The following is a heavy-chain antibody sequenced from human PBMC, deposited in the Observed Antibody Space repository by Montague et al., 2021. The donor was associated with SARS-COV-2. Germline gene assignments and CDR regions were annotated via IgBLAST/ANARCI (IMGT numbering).Heavy chain of an antibody. CDR3: ARVTLGGRDGSTRQYDGLDS. Sequence: ETLSLTCTVSGGSISRYFWNWIRQTPGKGLEWMGYVHDIESSIYNPSLQSRITILLDTPKNQFSLRLNAVTAADTAVYYCARVTLGGRDGSTRQYDGLDSWGQGILVTVSS. V-gene: IGHV4-59*01. D-gene: IGHD3-16*01. CDR1: GGSISRYF. CDR2: VHDIESS. J-gene: IGHJ4*02.